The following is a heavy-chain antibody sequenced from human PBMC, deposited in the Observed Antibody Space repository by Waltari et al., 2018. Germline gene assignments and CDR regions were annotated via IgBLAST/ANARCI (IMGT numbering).Heavy chain of an antibody. CDR1: W. Sequence: WWCWVRESAGRGLEWSGQIHGSGRTDYNPSLESRVTVSLDTSNNHFSLRVTSATAADTAVYCCARDRGRGLYLESWGQGTLVTVSP. D-gene: IGHD2-15*01. CDR2: IHGSGRT. CDR3: ARDRGRGLYLES. V-gene: IGHV4-4*01. J-gene: IGHJ4*02.